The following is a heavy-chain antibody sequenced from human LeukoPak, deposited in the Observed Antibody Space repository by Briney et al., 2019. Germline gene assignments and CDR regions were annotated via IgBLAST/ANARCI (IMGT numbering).Heavy chain of an antibody. CDR2: INSDGSST. D-gene: IGHD6-13*01. J-gene: IGHJ4*02. CDR3: ARVVWYSSSWDDY. Sequence: PGGSLRLSCAASGFTFSSYWMHWVRQAPGKGLVWVSRINSDGSSTRYADSVKGRFTISRDNAKNTLYVQMNSLRVEDTAVYYCARVVWYSSSWDDYWGQGTLVTVSS. V-gene: IGHV3-74*01. CDR1: GFTFSSYW.